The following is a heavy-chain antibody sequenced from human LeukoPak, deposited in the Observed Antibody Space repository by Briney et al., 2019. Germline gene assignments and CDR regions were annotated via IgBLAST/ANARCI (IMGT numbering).Heavy chain of an antibody. CDR2: ITPIFGTA. CDR1: GGTFSSYA. CDR3: ARDYEQAIVVVPAAHVSWFDP. Sequence: SVKVSCKASGGTFSSYAISWVRQAPGQGLEWMGRITPIFGTANYAQKFQGRVTITTDESTSTAYMELSSLRSEDTAVYYCARDYEQAIVVVPAAHVSWFDPWGQGTLVTVSS. V-gene: IGHV1-69*05. D-gene: IGHD2-2*01. J-gene: IGHJ5*02.